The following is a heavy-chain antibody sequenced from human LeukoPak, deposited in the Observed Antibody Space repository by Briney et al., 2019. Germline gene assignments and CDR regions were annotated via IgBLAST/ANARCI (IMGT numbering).Heavy chain of an antibody. J-gene: IGHJ4*02. D-gene: IGHD1-7*01. CDR2: IYPGDSDT. CDR1: GYSFTSYW. V-gene: IGHV5-51*01. Sequence: GESLKISCKGSGYSFTSYWIGWVRQMPGKGLEWMGIIYPGDSDTRYSPSFQGQVAILADKSISTAYLQWSSLKASDTAMYYCASLWNYATFDYWGQGALVTVSS. CDR3: ASLWNYATFDY.